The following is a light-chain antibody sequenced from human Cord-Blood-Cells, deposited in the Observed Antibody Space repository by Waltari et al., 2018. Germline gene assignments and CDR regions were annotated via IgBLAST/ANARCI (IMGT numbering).Light chain of an antibody. V-gene: IGKV1-8*01. CDR1: QGISSY. CDR2: AAS. J-gene: IGKJ5*01. Sequence: AIRMTQSPSSFSASTGDRVTITCRASQGISSYLAWYQQKPVKAPKLLIYAASTLQSGVPSSFSGSGSGTDFTLTISCLQSEDFATYYCQQYYSYPITFGQGTRLEIK. CDR3: QQYYSYPIT.